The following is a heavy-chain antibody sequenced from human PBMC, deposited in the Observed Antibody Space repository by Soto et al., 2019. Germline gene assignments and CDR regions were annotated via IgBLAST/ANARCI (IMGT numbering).Heavy chain of an antibody. Sequence: HPGGSLRLSCGASGFTFRSYGMHWVRQAPGKGLEWVALISHDGSNKYYADSVKGRFTISRDNSKNTLDLQMNSLRAEDTAVYYCAKDLDAYSSSWPADYWGQGTLVTVSS. V-gene: IGHV3-30*18. J-gene: IGHJ4*02. CDR1: GFTFRSYG. CDR2: ISHDGSNK. D-gene: IGHD6-13*01. CDR3: AKDLDAYSSSWPADY.